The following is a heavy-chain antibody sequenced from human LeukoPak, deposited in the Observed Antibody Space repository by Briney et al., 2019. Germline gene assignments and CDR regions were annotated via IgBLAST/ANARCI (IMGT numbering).Heavy chain of an antibody. CDR1: GYTFTGYY. D-gene: IGHD6-19*01. J-gene: IGHJ4*02. CDR2: INPNSGGT. V-gene: IGHV1-2*02. CDR3: ARAEPKVAAFDY. Sequence: ASVKVSCKASGYTFTGYYMHWVRQAPGQGLEWMGWINPNSGGTNYAQKFQGRVTMTRDTSISTAYMELSRLRSDDTAVCYCARAEPKVAAFDYWGQGTLVTVSS.